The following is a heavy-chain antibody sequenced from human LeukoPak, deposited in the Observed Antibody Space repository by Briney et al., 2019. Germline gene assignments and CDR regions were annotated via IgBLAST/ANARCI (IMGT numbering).Heavy chain of an antibody. V-gene: IGHV3-23*01. J-gene: IGHJ4*02. D-gene: IGHD5-18*01. CDR3: AKDRRGYSYGVFAE. CDR2: ISGSGGST. Sequence: GGSLGLSCAASGFTFDDYAMHWVRQAPGKGLEWVSAISGSGGSTYCADSVKGRFTISRDNSKNTLYLQMNSLRAEDTAVYYCAKDRRGYSYGVFAEWGQGTLVTVSS. CDR1: GFTFDDYA.